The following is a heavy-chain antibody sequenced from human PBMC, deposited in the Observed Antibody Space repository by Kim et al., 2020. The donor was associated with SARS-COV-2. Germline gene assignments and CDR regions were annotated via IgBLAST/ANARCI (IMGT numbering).Heavy chain of an antibody. CDR3: ARQGLSITLDY. D-gene: IGHD2-2*01. Sequence: DTRYSPSFQGQVTLSVDKSITPAYVQWSSLRASDTAIYYCARQGLSITLDYWGQGTLVTVSS. V-gene: IGHV5-51*01. J-gene: IGHJ4*02. CDR2: DT.